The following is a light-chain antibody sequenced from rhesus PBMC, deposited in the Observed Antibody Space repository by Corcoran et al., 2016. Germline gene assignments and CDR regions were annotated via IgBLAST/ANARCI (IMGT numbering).Light chain of an antibody. CDR1: QGISSY. CDR3: LQHNSYPYS. J-gene: IGKJ2*01. V-gene: IGKV1-28*03. CDR2: DAS. Sequence: DIQMTQSPSSLSASVGDTVTITCRASQGISSYLNWFQLKPGKAPKLLIYDASSLERGVPSRFSGRGSGTDFTLTISSLQPEDFAAYYCLQHNSYPYSFGQGTKVEIK.